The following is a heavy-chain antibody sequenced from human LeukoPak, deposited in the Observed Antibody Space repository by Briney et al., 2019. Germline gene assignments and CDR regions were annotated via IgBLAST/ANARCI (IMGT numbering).Heavy chain of an antibody. CDR1: GFTFSGSA. D-gene: IGHD3-3*01. Sequence: GGSLKLSCAASGFTFSGSAMHWVRQASGKGLEWVGRIRSKTNSYATAYAASVKGRFTISRDDSKNTAYLQMNSLKTEDTAVYYCTPTIFGMGGAWGQGTMVTVSS. J-gene: IGHJ3*01. V-gene: IGHV3-73*01. CDR2: IRSKTNSYAT. CDR3: TPTIFGMGGA.